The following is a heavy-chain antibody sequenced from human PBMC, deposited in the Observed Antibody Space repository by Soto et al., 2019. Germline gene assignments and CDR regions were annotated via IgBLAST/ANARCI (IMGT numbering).Heavy chain of an antibody. CDR1: GCSISSSSYY. CDR2: IYYSGST. J-gene: IGHJ5*02. V-gene: IGHV4-39*01. Sequence: QLQLQESGPGLVKPSETLSLTCTVSGCSISSSSYYWGWIRQPPGKGLEWIGSIYYSGSTYYNPSLLCRVTISVDTSKHQFSLKVSAVAAAHTAVDCCARQIGSSSWYPLYNWFDPWGQGARGTVSS. CDR3: ARQIGSSSWYPLYNWFDP. D-gene: IGHD6-13*01.